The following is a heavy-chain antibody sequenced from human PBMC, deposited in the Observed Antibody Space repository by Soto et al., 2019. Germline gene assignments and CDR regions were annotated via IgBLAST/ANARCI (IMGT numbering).Heavy chain of an antibody. J-gene: IGHJ4*02. V-gene: IGHV3-30*18. Sequence: GALRLSCAGSGFTFRWFGMNWVRQAPGKGLEWVARISNDGSNEYYVDSVKGRFTISRDNSKNTLYLQMDSLRAEDTAVYYCAKGEVRGIIPSYFDYWGLGTLVTVSS. CDR3: AKGEVRGIIPSYFDY. CDR2: ISNDGSNE. CDR1: GFTFRWFG. D-gene: IGHD3-10*01.